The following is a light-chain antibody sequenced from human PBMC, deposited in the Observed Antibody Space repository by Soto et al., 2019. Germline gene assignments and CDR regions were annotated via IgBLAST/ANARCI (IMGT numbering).Light chain of an antibody. Sequence: QSALTQSASVSGSPGQSITISCTGTSSDVGAYNYVSWYQQHPGKAPKLMIYGVSNRLSGISDRFSGSKSGNTASLTISGLQAEDEADYYCNSYTSTSFWVFGGGTKLTVL. CDR3: NSYTSTSFWV. CDR2: GVS. CDR1: SSDVGAYNY. V-gene: IGLV2-14*01. J-gene: IGLJ3*02.